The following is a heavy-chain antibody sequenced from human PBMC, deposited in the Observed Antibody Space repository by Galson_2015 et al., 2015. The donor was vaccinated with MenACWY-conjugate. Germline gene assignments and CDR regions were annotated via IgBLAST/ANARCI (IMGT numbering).Heavy chain of an antibody. Sequence: CAISGDSVSSNSASWHWIRQSPSRGLEWLGRTYHRSKTYHDYAISLRSRITINAVTSKNQVSLQLNSVSPEDTAVYFCTREASYSGWPTFDYWGQGIQVTVSS. J-gene: IGHJ4*02. CDR2: TYHRSKTYH. V-gene: IGHV6-1*01. CDR1: GDSVSSNSAS. CDR3: TREASYSGWPTFDY. D-gene: IGHD6-19*01.